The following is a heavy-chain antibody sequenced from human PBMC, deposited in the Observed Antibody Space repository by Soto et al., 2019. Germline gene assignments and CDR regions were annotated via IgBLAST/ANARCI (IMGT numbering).Heavy chain of an antibody. J-gene: IGHJ4*02. D-gene: IGHD2-15*01. CDR2: INHSENT. Sequence: SETLSLTCAVYGGSFSDYCWSWIRQPPGKGLEWIGEINHSENTNYNPSLKSRVTISVDTSKNQFSLKLGSVTAADTAVYYCARREWGRVVVPRYFEYLGQGTLVTVSS. CDR3: ARREWGRVVVPRYFEY. CDR1: GGSFSDYC. V-gene: IGHV4-34*01.